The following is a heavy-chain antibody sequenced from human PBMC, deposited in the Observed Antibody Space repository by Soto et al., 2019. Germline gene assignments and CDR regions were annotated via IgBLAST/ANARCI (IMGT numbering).Heavy chain of an antibody. J-gene: IGHJ4*02. CDR3: APWFGAFDS. D-gene: IGHD3-10*01. CDR2: ISYDGSNK. Sequence: QVQLVESGGGVVQPGRSLRLSCAASGFTFSSYGMHWVRQAPGKGLEWVAVISYDGSNKYYADSVKGRFTISRDNSKNTLYLQMNSLRAEDTAVYYCAPWFGAFDSWGQGTLVNVSS. CDR1: GFTFSSYG. V-gene: IGHV3-30*03.